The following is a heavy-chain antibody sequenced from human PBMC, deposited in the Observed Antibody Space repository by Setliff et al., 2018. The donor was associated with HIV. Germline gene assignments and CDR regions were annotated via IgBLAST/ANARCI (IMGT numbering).Heavy chain of an antibody. J-gene: IGHJ4*02. D-gene: IGHD6-13*01. CDR1: GYSISSGYY. Sequence: SETLSLTCAVPGYSISSGYYWGWIRQPPGKGLEWIGGIYHSGNTYYNPSLKSRVTISVDTSKNQFSLKLSSVTAADTAVYYCARSVAGTLVWSLWGQGTLVTVSS. V-gene: IGHV4-38-2*01. CDR2: IYHSGNT. CDR3: ARSVAGTLVWSL.